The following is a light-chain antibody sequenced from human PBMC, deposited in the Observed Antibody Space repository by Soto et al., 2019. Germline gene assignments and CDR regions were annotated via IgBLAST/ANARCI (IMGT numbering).Light chain of an antibody. CDR1: TSNIGRNT. J-gene: IGLJ3*02. V-gene: IGLV1-44*01. Sequence: QSALTQPPSASGTAGQRVTISCSGSTSNIGRNTVNWYQQLPGTAPKLLIYANNQRSSGAPDRFSGSKSGTSASLAISGLQSEDESDYYCATWDDSLNGWVFGGGTKLTVL. CDR3: ATWDDSLNGWV. CDR2: ANN.